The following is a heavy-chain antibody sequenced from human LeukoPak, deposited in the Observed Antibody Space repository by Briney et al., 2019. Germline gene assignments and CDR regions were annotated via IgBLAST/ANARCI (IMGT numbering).Heavy chain of an antibody. CDR2: IYYSGST. D-gene: IGHD3-22*01. J-gene: IGHJ4*02. CDR1: GGSISSSSYY. CDR3: ARRSYDSSGYYY. V-gene: IGHV4-39*01. Sequence: SETLSLTCTVSGGSISSSSYYWGWIRQPPGKGLEWIGSIYYSGSTYYNPSLKSRVTISVDTSKNQFSLKLSSVTAADTAVYYCARRSYDSSGYYYWGQGTLVTVSS.